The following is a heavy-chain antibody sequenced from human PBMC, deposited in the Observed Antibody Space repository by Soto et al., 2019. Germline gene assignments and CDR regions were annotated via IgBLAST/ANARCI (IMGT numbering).Heavy chain of an antibody. CDR1: GGSISSGGYY. D-gene: IGHD2-21*02. J-gene: IGHJ4*02. CDR2: IYYSGST. V-gene: IGHV4-31*03. CDR3: ARETLCGGDCYSFDY. Sequence: QVQLQESGPGLVKPSQTLSLTCTVSGGSISSGGYYWSWIRQHPGKGLEWIGYIYYSGSTYYNPSLKSRVTISVDTSKNQCSLKLSSVTAADTAVYYCARETLCGGDCYSFDYWGQGTLVTVSS.